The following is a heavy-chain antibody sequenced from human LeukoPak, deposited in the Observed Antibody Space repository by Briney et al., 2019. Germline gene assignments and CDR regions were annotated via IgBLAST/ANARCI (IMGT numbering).Heavy chain of an antibody. CDR3: AETQGIAAAGTDY. Sequence: RGSLRDSSAAPGVTFSSYSKSRGRQGPGKRLEWVSVISGSGGSTYYADSVKGRFTISRDNSKNTLYLQMNSLRAEDTAVYYCAETQGIAAAGTDYWGQGTLVTVSS. J-gene: IGHJ4*02. V-gene: IGHV3-23*01. CDR1: GVTFSSYS. D-gene: IGHD6-13*01. CDR2: ISGSGGST.